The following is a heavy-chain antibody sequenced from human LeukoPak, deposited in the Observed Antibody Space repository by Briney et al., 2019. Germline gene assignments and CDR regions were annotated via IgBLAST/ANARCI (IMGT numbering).Heavy chain of an antibody. CDR3: AAVAGDY. D-gene: IGHD6-19*01. J-gene: IGHJ4*02. CDR1: GGSISNYF. V-gene: IGHV4-59*12. CDR2: ISYLGSS. Sequence: SETLSLTCNVSGGSISNYFWSWIRQPPGGGLEWIGYISYLGSSNYNPSLKGRVTFSVDTSKNQFSLKLSSVTAADTAVYYCAAVAGDYWGQGTLVTVSS.